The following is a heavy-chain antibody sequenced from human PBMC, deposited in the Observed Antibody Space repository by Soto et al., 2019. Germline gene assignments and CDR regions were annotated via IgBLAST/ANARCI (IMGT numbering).Heavy chain of an antibody. V-gene: IGHV4-34*01. J-gene: IGHJ5*02. CDR1: GGSFSGYY. CDR3: ARTIGNQLLYSRARNWFDP. Sequence: PSETLSLTCAVYGGSFSGYYWSWIRQPPGKGLEWIGEINHSGSTSYNPSLKSRVTISVDTSKNQFSLKLSSVTAADTAVYYCARTIGNQLLYSRARNWFDPWGQGTLVTVSS. D-gene: IGHD2-2*02. CDR2: INHSGST.